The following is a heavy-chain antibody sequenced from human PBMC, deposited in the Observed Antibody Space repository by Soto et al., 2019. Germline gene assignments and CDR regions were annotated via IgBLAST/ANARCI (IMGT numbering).Heavy chain of an antibody. Sequence: QVQLVESGGGVAQPGGSLRLSCAASGLTFSRYGTHWVRQAPGKGQEWVAVIWTDGSYEYYADSVMGRFTISRDNSKNTLYLQMNSLRAEDTAVYYCARAGHDSSGYYYGGLDYWGPGTLVTVSS. V-gene: IGHV3-33*01. CDR3: ARAGHDSSGYYYGGLDY. J-gene: IGHJ4*02. D-gene: IGHD3-22*01. CDR1: GLTFSRYG. CDR2: IWTDGSYE.